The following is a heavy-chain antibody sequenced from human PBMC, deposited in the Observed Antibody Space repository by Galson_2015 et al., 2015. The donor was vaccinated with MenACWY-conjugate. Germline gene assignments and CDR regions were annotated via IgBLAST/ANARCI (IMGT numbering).Heavy chain of an antibody. CDR1: GFTFSTYS. CDR3: ARVSTSSRFDY. CDR2: SSSSSSTI. V-gene: IGHV3-48*02. J-gene: IGHJ4*02. Sequence: SLRLSCAASGFTFSTYSMNWVRQAPGKGLEWLSYSSSSSSTIKYADSVKGRLTISRDNAKNSLHLQMNSLRDEDTAVYYCARVSTSSRFDYWGQGTLVTVSS. D-gene: IGHD2-2*01.